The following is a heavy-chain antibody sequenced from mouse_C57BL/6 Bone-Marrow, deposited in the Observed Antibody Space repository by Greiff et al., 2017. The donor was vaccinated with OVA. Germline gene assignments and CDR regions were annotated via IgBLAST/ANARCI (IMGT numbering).Heavy chain of an antibody. Sequence: QVQLQQPGAELVKPGASVKLSCKASGYTFTSYWMQWVKQRPGQGLEWIGEIDPSDSYTNYNQKFKGKATLTVDTSSSTAYMQLSSLTSEDSAVYYCARAPAMYYWCQGNSVTVSS. V-gene: IGHV1-50*01. CDR3: ARAPAMYY. CDR1: GYTFTSYW. J-gene: IGHJ4*01. CDR2: IDPSDSYT.